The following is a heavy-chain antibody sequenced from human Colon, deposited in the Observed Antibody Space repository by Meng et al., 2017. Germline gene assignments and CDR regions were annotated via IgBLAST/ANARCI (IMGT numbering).Heavy chain of an antibody. D-gene: IGHD3-10*01. J-gene: IGHJ4*02. CDR2: MSYSGIT. Sequence: QLQLLDSGPGLVTSSATLSLTCAVSGASISGVNNYWDWIRQPPGKGLEWIVSMSYSGITYYNPSLKSRVTMSIDTSKNQLSLRLNSVSATDTAIYYCARRRGGSGRDCWGQGTLVTVSS. CDR1: GASISGVNNY. CDR3: ARRRGGSGRDC. V-gene: IGHV4-39*01.